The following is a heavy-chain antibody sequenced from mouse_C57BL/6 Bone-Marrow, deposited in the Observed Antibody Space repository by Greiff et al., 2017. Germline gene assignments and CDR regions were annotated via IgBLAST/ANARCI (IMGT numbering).Heavy chain of an antibody. J-gene: IGHJ1*03. CDR2: INPNNGGT. Sequence: EVQLQQSGPELVKPGASVKISCKASGYTFTDYYMNWVKQSHGQSLEWIGDINPNNGGTSYNQKFKGKATLTVDKSSSTAYMELRSLTSEDSAVYYCASYGSSYDWYFDVGGTGTTVTVSA. V-gene: IGHV1-26*01. CDR1: GYTFTDYY. CDR3: ASYGSSYDWYFDV. D-gene: IGHD1-1*01.